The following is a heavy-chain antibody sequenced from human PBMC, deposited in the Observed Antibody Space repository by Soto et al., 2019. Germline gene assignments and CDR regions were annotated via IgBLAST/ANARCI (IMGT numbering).Heavy chain of an antibody. Sequence: GASVKVSCKASGYTFTGYYMHWVRQAPGQGLEWMGWINPNSGGTNYAQKFQGWVTMTRDTSISTAYMELSRLRSDDTAVYYCARVPKAEVAGTTYRQESHFDYWGQGTLVTVSS. V-gene: IGHV1-2*04. CDR3: ARVPKAEVAGTTYRQESHFDY. J-gene: IGHJ4*02. CDR2: INPNSGGT. D-gene: IGHD6-19*01. CDR1: GYTFTGYY.